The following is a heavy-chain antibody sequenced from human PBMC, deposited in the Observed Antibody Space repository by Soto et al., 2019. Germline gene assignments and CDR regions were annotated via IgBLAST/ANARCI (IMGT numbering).Heavy chain of an antibody. Sequence: QVQLQESGPGLVQPSETLSLTCSVSRAFINSGGFYYSWIRQPPGKGLEWLGYIFHSGSTLYTPSLRGRLTLSADTSRNQLSLHLTSVTAADTAVYYCVRGGIAGHWFDPLGQGILVTVSS. CDR2: IFHSGST. D-gene: IGHD2-15*01. V-gene: IGHV4-31*03. CDR3: VRGGIAGHWFDP. CDR1: RAFINSGGFY. J-gene: IGHJ5*02.